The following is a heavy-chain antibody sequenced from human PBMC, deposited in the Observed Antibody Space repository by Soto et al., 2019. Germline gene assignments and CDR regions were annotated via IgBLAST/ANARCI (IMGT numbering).Heavy chain of an antibody. J-gene: IGHJ6*02. CDR1: GESISSGDHY. CDR2: IYYSGNT. CDR3: ARDAGYCNSVSCYPYNMDV. Sequence: SETLSLTCTVSGESISSGDHYWSWVRQSPGEGLEWIGFIYYSGNTYYNPSLKSRVSMPVDTSNNQFSLKLNSVTAADTAVYYCARDAGYCNSVSCYPYNMDVWGQGTTVTVSS. D-gene: IGHD2-15*01. V-gene: IGHV4-30-4*01.